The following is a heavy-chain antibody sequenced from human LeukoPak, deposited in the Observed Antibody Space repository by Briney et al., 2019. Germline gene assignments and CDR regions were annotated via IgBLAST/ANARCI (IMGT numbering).Heavy chain of an antibody. Sequence: GGSLRLSCAASGFTFSSYAMHWVRQAPGKGLEWVAVISYDGSNKYYADSVKGRFTISRDNSKNTLYLQMNSLRAEDTAVYYCATELGTFDYWGQGTLVTVSS. CDR3: ATELGTFDY. CDR1: GFTFSSYA. D-gene: IGHD7-27*01. V-gene: IGHV3-30-3*01. J-gene: IGHJ4*02. CDR2: ISYDGSNK.